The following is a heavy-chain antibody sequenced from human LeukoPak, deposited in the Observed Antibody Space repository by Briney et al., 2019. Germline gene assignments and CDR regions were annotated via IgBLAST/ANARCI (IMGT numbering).Heavy chain of an antibody. J-gene: IGHJ6*02. D-gene: IGHD5-12*01. V-gene: IGHV4-59*01. CDR3: AREAYSGYDWGGYYYYGMDV. Sequence: SETLSLTCTVSGGSISSYYWSWIRQPPGKGLEWIGYIYYSGSTNYNPSLKSRVPISVDTSKNQFSLKLSSVTAADTAVYYCAREAYSGYDWGGYYYYGMDVWGQGTTVTVSS. CDR1: GGSISSYY. CDR2: IYYSGST.